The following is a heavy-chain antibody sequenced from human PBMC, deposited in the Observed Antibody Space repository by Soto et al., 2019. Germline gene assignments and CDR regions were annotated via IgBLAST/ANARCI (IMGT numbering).Heavy chain of an antibody. J-gene: IGHJ4*02. D-gene: IGHD6-19*01. CDR2: IDPDSNT. CDR1: GCTFSSYF. CDR3: ARRTYISGWRHYFDY. Sequence: ESLNRSCEVSGCTFSSYFIGCGRRMPGKGLEWMAFIDPDSNTRDSPSFEVQITISADKSISTAYLQWSSLKASDTAIYYCARRTYISGWRHYFDYWGQGTLVTVPS. V-gene: IGHV5-51*01.